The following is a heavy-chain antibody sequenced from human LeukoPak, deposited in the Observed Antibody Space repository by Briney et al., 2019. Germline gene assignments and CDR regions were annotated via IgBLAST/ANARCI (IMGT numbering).Heavy chain of an antibody. CDR3: AKAQAAADTPGRY. J-gene: IGHJ4*02. CDR2: ISGSGGST. CDR1: GFTFSSYA. Sequence: SGGSLRLSCAASGFTFSSYAMSWVRQAPGKGLEWVSAISGSGGSTYYADSVKGRFTISGDNSKNTLYLQMNSLRAEDTAVYYCAKAQAAADTPGRYWGQGTLVTVSS. D-gene: IGHD6-13*01. V-gene: IGHV3-23*01.